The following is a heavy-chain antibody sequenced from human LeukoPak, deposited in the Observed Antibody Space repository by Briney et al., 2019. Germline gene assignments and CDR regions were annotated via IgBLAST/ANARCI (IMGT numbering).Heavy chain of an antibody. Sequence: PGGTLRLSCAASGLTFSSYSMNWVREAPGKGLEWVSYISSSSSTIYYADSVKGRFTISRDNAKNSLYLQMNSLRAEDTAEYYCARDLGYSYGYTTYDYWGQGTLVTVSS. CDR1: GLTFSSYS. D-gene: IGHD5-18*01. CDR3: ARDLGYSYGYTTYDY. J-gene: IGHJ4*02. V-gene: IGHV3-48*04. CDR2: ISSSSSTI.